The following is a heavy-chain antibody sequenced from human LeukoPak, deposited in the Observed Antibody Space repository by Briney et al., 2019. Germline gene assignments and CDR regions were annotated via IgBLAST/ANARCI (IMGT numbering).Heavy chain of an antibody. CDR1: GGSFSGYY. J-gene: IGHJ4*02. V-gene: IGHV4-34*01. CDR3: ARAWEAMAFDY. CDR2: INHSGST. Sequence: KPSETLSLTCAVYGGSFSGYYWSWIRQPPGKGLEWIGEINHSGSTNYNPSLKSRVTISVDTSKNQFSLKLSSVTAADTAVYYCARAWEAMAFDYWGQGTLVTVSS. D-gene: IGHD5-18*01.